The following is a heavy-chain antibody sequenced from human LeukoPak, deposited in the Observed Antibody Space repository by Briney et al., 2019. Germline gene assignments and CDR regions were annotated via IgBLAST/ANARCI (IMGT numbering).Heavy chain of an antibody. Sequence: SVKVSCKASGYTFTSYAISWVRQAPGQGLEWMGGIIPIFDTPNYAQKFQGRVTVTADESTSTAYMELSSLTSEDTAVYYCAVGGYSGSYRGPFDYWGQGTLVTVSS. CDR2: IIPIFDTP. CDR1: GYTFTSYA. CDR3: AVGGYSGSYRGPFDY. J-gene: IGHJ4*02. V-gene: IGHV1-69*13. D-gene: IGHD1-26*01.